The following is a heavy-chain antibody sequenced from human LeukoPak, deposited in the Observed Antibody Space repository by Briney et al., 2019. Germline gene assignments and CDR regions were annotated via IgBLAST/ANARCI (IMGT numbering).Heavy chain of an antibody. Sequence: SETLSLTCAVSGYSISSGYYWGWIRQPPGKGLEWIGSIYHSGSTYYNPSLKSRVTISVDTSKNQFSLKLSSVTAADTAVYYCARQAVAGVSDWGQRTLVTVSS. CDR2: IYHSGST. CDR1: GYSISSGYY. V-gene: IGHV4-38-2*01. CDR3: ARQAVAGVSD. D-gene: IGHD6-19*01. J-gene: IGHJ4*02.